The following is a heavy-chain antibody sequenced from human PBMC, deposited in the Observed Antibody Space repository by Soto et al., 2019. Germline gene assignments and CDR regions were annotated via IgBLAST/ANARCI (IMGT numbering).Heavy chain of an antibody. CDR2: MNPNSGNT. CDR1: GYTFTRYD. CDR3: ARDRTRGFDP. V-gene: IGHV1-8*01. Sequence: QVHLVQSGAEVRKPGASVKVSCKASGYTFTRYDINWVRQATGQGLEWMGWMNPNSGNTAYAQKFQGRVTMTRNTSISTAHMELSSLRSEDTAAYYCARDRTRGFDPWGQGTLVTVSS. J-gene: IGHJ5*02.